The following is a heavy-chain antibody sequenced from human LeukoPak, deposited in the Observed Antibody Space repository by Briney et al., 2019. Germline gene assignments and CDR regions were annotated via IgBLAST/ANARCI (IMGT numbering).Heavy chain of an antibody. CDR2: INHSGST. V-gene: IGHV4-39*07. Sequence: SETLSLTCTVSGGSISSSSYYWGWIRQPPGKGLEWIGEINHSGSTNYNPSLKSRVTISVDTSKNQFSLKLSSVTAADTAVYYCARGFGYGPDYWGQGTLVTVSS. CDR1: GGSISSSSYY. D-gene: IGHD5-18*01. J-gene: IGHJ4*02. CDR3: ARGFGYGPDY.